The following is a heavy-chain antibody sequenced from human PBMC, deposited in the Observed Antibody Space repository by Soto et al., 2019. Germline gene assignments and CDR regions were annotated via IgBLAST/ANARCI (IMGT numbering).Heavy chain of an antibody. CDR2: INHSGST. CDR3: ARVASGWAIDY. Sequence: QVQLQQWGAGLLKPSETLSLTCAVYGGSFSGYYWSWIRQPPGKGLEWIGEINHSGSTNYNPSLRSRVTISVDTYKTQFSLKLSSVTAADTAVYYCARVASGWAIDYWGQGTLVTVSS. D-gene: IGHD6-19*01. V-gene: IGHV4-34*01. CDR1: GGSFSGYY. J-gene: IGHJ4*02.